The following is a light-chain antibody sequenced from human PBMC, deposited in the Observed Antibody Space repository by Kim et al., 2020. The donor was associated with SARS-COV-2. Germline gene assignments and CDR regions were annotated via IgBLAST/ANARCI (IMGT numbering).Light chain of an antibody. Sequence: PGARATPSPKPSLSRTTFLTWCQKNPGLAPRLLIYEVSKRAPGIPARLGGIGSRTEFTLTISSLPPEDVAIVYCQVRDPWPPAYTFGQRTTLEI. CDR1: LSRTTF. V-gene: IGKV3-11*01. J-gene: IGKJ2*01. CDR2: EVS. CDR3: QVRDPWPPAYT.